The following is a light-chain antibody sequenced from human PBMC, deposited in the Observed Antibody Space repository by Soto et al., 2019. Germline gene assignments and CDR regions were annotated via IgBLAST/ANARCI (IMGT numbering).Light chain of an antibody. CDR1: QDISTY. CDR2: AAS. J-gene: IGKJ1*01. Sequence: AIRMTQSPSSFSASTGDRVTITCRASQDISTYLAWYQQKAGQAPKLLIYAASTLQTGVPSRFSGSGSGTDFTLTISYLQSEDFASYYCQQYYSYPRTFGQGTKVEIK. CDR3: QQYYSYPRT. V-gene: IGKV1-8*01.